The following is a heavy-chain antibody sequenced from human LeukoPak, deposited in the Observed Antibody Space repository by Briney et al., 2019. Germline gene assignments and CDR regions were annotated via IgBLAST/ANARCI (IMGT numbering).Heavy chain of an antibody. Sequence: SVKVSCKASGFTFTSSAVQWVRQARGQRLEWIGWIVVGSGNTNYAQKFQERVTITRDMSTSTAYMELSSLRSEDTAVYYCAADLPYSGSYSVLDYWGQGTLVTVSS. CDR1: GFTFTSSA. J-gene: IGHJ4*02. CDR3: AADLPYSGSYSVLDY. D-gene: IGHD1-26*01. V-gene: IGHV1-58*01. CDR2: IVVGSGNT.